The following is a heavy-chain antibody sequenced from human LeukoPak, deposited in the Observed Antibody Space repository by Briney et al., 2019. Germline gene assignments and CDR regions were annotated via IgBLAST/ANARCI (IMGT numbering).Heavy chain of an antibody. D-gene: IGHD1-26*01. CDR3: AKDNLSYGGSFHFDF. CDR2: ISGSGGST. CDR1: GFTFSSYA. V-gene: IGHV3-23*01. Sequence: GGSLRLSFAASGFTFSSYAMSWVRQAPGKGLEWVSAISGSGGSTYYADSVKGRFTISRDNSKNTLYLQMNSLRADDTAVYYCAKDNLSYGGSFHFDFWGQGTLVTVSS. J-gene: IGHJ4*02.